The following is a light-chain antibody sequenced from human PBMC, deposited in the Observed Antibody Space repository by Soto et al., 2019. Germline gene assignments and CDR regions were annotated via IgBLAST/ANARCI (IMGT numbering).Light chain of an antibody. CDR3: PQHGSSVEP. V-gene: IGKV3-20*01. CDR1: QSGSSNS. J-gene: IGKJ1*01. Sequence: VLTLWSGSLSMTPGERATLSFRATQSGSSNSLACYQQIPGQPANLLILGASNRAPGIPDRFSGSGSGTDFTLTISRLEREGFAVYYCPQHGSSVEPFGQATQL. CDR2: GAS.